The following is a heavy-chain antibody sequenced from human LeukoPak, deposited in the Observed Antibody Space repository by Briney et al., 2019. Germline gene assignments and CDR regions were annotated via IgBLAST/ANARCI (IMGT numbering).Heavy chain of an antibody. D-gene: IGHD5-12*01. CDR2: ISGSGGST. Sequence: PGGSLRLSCAASGFTFSSYAMSWVRQAPGKGLEWVSAISGSGGSTYYADSVKGRFTISRDNSKNTLYLQMNSLRAEDTAVYYCARDGAGGGGYDGYYFDYWGQGALVTVSS. V-gene: IGHV3-23*01. J-gene: IGHJ4*02. CDR1: GFTFSSYA. CDR3: ARDGAGGGGYDGYYFDY.